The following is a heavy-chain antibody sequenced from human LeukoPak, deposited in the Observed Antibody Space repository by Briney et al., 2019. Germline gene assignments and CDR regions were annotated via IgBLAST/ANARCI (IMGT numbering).Heavy chain of an antibody. CDR2: ISGSGGST. CDR3: AKEGPYYYRDSSGYSDYYYGMDV. D-gene: IGHD3-22*01. Sequence: PGGSLRLSCAASGFTFSNYAMSWVRQAPGKGLEWVSAISGSGGSTYYADSVKGRFTISRDNSKNTLYLQMNSLRAEDTAVYYCAKEGPYYYRDSSGYSDYYYGMDVWGQGTTVTVSS. J-gene: IGHJ6*02. V-gene: IGHV3-23*01. CDR1: GFTFSNYA.